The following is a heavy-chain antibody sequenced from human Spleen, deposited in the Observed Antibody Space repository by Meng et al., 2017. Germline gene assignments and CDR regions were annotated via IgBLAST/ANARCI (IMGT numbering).Heavy chain of an antibody. CDR3: ARELSSSIYYYYYGMDV. CDR2: INTNTGNR. J-gene: IGHJ6*02. Sequence: ASVKVSCKASGYTFTNYAMNWVRQAPGQGLEWMGWINTNTGNRTNAQGFTGRCVFSLDTSVSTAYLQISSLKAEDTAVYYCARELSSSIYYYYYGMDVWGQGTTVTVSS. D-gene: IGHD6-6*01. CDR1: GYTFTNYA. V-gene: IGHV7-4-1*02.